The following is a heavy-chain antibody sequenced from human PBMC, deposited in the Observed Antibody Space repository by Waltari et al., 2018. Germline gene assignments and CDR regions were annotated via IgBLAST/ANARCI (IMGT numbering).Heavy chain of an antibody. CDR3: ARGRAPAYGYSYGRPRKLFDY. CDR2: INHSGRT. Sequence: QVQLQQWGAGLLKPSETLSLTCAVYGGSFSGYYWSWIRQPPGTGLEWIGEINHSGRTNYNPSLKSRVTISVDTSKNQFSLKLSSVTAADTAVYYCARGRAPAYGYSYGRPRKLFDYWGQGTLVTVSS. J-gene: IGHJ4*02. D-gene: IGHD5-18*01. V-gene: IGHV4-34*01. CDR1: GGSFSGYY.